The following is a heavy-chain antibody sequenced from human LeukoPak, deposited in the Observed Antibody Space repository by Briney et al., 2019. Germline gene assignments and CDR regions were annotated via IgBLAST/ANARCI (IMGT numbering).Heavy chain of an antibody. CDR2: INHSGST. CDR1: GGSFSGYY. J-gene: IGHJ6*02. D-gene: IGHD6-19*01. CDR3: ARERSSGWYSDYYGMDV. V-gene: IGHV4-34*01. Sequence: KPSETLSLTCAVYGGSFSGYYWSWIRQPPGKGLEWLGEINHSGSTNYNPSLKSRVTISVDTSKNQFSLKLSSVTAADTAVYYCARERSSGWYSDYYGMDVWGQGTTVTVSS.